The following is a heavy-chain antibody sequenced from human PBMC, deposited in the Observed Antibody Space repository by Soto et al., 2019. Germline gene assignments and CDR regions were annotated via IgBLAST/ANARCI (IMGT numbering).Heavy chain of an antibody. CDR2: IIPIFGTA. V-gene: IGHV1-69*13. J-gene: IGHJ3*02. Sequence: SVKVSCKASGGTFISYAISWVRQAPGQGLEWMGGIIPIFGTANYAQKFQGRVTITADESTSTAYMELSSLRSEDTAVYYFARGVTNELTQYAFDIWGQGTMVTVSS. CDR1: GGTFISYA. D-gene: IGHD4-4*01. CDR3: ARGVTNELTQYAFDI.